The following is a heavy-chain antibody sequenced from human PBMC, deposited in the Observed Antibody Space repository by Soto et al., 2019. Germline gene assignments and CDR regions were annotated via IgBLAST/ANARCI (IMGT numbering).Heavy chain of an antibody. CDR3: ASERSAAGTGRFDP. J-gene: IGHJ5*02. CDR1: GYTFTSYD. D-gene: IGHD6-13*01. CDR2: MNPNSGNT. Sequence: QVQLVQSGAEVKKPGASVKVSCKASGYTFTSYDINWVRQATGQGLEWMGWMNPNSGNTGYAQKFQGRVTMTRNTTISTAYMELSSLRSEDTAVYYCASERSAAGTGRFDPWGQGTLVTVSS. V-gene: IGHV1-8*01.